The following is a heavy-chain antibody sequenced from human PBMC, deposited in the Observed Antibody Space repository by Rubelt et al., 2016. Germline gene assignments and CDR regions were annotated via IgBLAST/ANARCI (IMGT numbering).Heavy chain of an antibody. V-gene: IGHV1-8*01. CDR3: SYSVSR. CDR1: GYTFTSYD. Sequence: QAQLVQSGAEVKKPGASVKVSCKASGYTFTSYDINWVRQAAGQGLEGMGKMNPNSGKTDYAKKFQGRVTMTRKTALCTAYTERCSVRSDDTAVYWCSYSVSRWGQGTLVTVSS. CDR2: MNPNSGKT. J-gene: IGHJ4*02. D-gene: IGHD5/OR15-5a*01.